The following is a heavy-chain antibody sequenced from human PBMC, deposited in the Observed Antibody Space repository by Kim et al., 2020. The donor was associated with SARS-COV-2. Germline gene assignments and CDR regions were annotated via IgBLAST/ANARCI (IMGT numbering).Heavy chain of an antibody. CDR1: GGSFSGYY. CDR2: INHSGST. D-gene: IGHD2-2*01. CDR3: ARGRSYCSSTSCYRRNYYYYMDV. J-gene: IGHJ6*03. V-gene: IGHV4-34*01. Sequence: SETLSLTCAVYGGSFSGYYWSWIRQPPGKGLEWIGEINHSGSTNYNPSLKSRVTISVDTSKNQFSLKLSSVTAADTAVYYCARGRSYCSSTSCYRRNYYYYMDVWGKGTTVTVSS.